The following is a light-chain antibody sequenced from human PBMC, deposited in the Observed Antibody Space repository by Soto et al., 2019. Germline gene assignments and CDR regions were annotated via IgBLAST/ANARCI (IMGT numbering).Light chain of an antibody. V-gene: IGKV3-20*01. CDR3: QPYGTSTRYT. CDR2: GVS. Sequence: EIVLTQSPGTLSLSPGERATLSCRASQSVTSNYLAWYQQKPGQAPRLLIYGVSSRATGIPDRFSGSGSGTDFTLTISRLEPEDFAVYYCQPYGTSTRYTFGHGTK. CDR1: QSVTSNY. J-gene: IGKJ2*01.